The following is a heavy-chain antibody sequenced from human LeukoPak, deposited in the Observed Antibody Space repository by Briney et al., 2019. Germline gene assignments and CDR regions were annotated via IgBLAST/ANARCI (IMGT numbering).Heavy chain of an antibody. J-gene: IGHJ4*02. D-gene: IGHD2-2*01. CDR3: ARDDCSCTSWYDYFDY. CDR1: GYTFTGYY. CDR2: INPNSGDT. V-gene: IGHV1-2*02. Sequence: EAPVNVSLKASGYTFTGYYMHWVRQAAGQGLEWMGWINPNSGDTKYAQKFQHRLTMTRNTSISTVYMEVNRLRSDDTAVYYCARDDCSCTSWYDYFDYWGQGTLVTVSS.